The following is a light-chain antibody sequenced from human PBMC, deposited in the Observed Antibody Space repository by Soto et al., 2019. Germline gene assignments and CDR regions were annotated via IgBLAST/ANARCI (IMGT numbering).Light chain of an antibody. CDR3: CSFAGSSTPV. CDR2: EVS. V-gene: IGLV2-23*02. CDR1: SSEGGSSNL. Sequence: QSVLTRPASVSGPPGNSITFSGTGTSSEGGSSNLVSWYQQHPGKAPKLLIYEVSKRRSGGCNRFSGSKSGSTASPTVSWLQSDDDADYYCCSFAGSSTPVFGTGTMDNVL. J-gene: IGLJ1*01.